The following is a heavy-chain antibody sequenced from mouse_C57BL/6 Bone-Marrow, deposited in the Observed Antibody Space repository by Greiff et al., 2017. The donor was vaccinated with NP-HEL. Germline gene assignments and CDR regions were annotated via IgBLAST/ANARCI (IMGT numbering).Heavy chain of an antibody. CDR1: GFTFSDYY. J-gene: IGHJ3*01. Sequence: EVQVVESGGGLVQPGGSLKLSCAASGFTFSDYYMYWVRQTPEKRLEWVAYISNGGGSTYYPDTVKGRFTISRDNAKNTLYLQMSRLKSEDTAMYYCARPYYYAYWGQGTLVTVSA. CDR3: ARPYYYAY. D-gene: IGHD1-1*01. CDR2: ISNGGGST. V-gene: IGHV5-12*01.